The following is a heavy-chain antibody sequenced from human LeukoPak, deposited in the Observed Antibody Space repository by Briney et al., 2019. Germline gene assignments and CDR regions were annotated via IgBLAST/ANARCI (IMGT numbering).Heavy chain of an antibody. CDR1: GFTFSSYS. CDR3: ARSSDYDSSGYYYP. Sequence: GGSLRLSCAASGFTFSSYSMNWVRQAPGKGLEWVSSISSSSSYIYYADSVKGRFTISRDNAKNSLYLQMNRLRAEDTAVYYCARSSDYDSSGYYYPWGQGTLVTVSS. CDR2: ISSSSSYI. V-gene: IGHV3-21*01. J-gene: IGHJ5*02. D-gene: IGHD3-22*01.